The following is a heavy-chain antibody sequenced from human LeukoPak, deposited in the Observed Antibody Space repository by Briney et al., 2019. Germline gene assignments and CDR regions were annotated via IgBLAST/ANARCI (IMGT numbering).Heavy chain of an antibody. CDR3: ARQTTSGYLDY. Sequence: PSETLSLTCTVSGGSISSSSYYWGWIRQPPGKGLEWIGNIHYSGSTYYNPSLKSRVAISVDTSKNQFSLRLSSVTAADRALYYCARQTTSGYLDYWGQGTLVTVS. D-gene: IGHD3-22*01. V-gene: IGHV4-39*01. CDR2: IHYSGST. CDR1: GGSISSSSYY. J-gene: IGHJ4*02.